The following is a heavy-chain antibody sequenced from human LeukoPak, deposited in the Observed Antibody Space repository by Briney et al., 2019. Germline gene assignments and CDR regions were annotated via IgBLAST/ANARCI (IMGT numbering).Heavy chain of an antibody. CDR1: GFTFSSYG. CDR3: AKESDYYDSPDY. Sequence: GGSLRLSCAASGFTFSSYGMHWVRQAPGKGLEWVAVISYDGSNKYYADSVKGRFTISRDNSKNTLYLQMNSLRAEDTAVYYCAKESDYYDSPDYWGQGTQVTVSS. D-gene: IGHD3-22*01. V-gene: IGHV3-30*18. J-gene: IGHJ4*02. CDR2: ISYDGSNK.